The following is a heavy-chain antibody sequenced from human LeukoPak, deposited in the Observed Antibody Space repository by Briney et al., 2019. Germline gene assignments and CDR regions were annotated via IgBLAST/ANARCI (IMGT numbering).Heavy chain of an antibody. D-gene: IGHD5-18*01. CDR3: ARVRTAMEIGAY. Sequence: GGSLRLSCAASGFTFGDFAVHWVRQAPGKGLEWVSLISEDGDTYYGDSVKGRFTVSRDNSKNSLYLQMNSLRTEDTGLYYCARVRTAMEIGAYWGQGTLVTVSS. CDR2: ISEDGDT. V-gene: IGHV3-43*02. CDR1: GFTFGDFA. J-gene: IGHJ4*02.